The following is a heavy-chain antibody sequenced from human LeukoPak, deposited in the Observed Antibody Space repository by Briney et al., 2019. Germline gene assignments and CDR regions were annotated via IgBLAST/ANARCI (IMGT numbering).Heavy chain of an antibody. Sequence: ASVKVSCKASGYTFTGYYMHWVRQAPGQGLEWMGWINPNSGGTNYAQKFQGRVTMTRDTSISTAYMELSRLRSDDAAVYYCARELKRRDGYNAGYWGQGTLVTVSS. CDR3: ARELKRRDGYNAGY. D-gene: IGHD5-24*01. V-gene: IGHV1-2*02. CDR1: GYTFTGYY. J-gene: IGHJ4*02. CDR2: INPNSGGT.